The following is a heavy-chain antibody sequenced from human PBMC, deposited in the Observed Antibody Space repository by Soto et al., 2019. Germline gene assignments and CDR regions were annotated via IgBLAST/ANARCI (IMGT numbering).Heavy chain of an antibody. V-gene: IGHV1-46*01. J-gene: IGHJ5*02. CDR3: ARTLAAAWFDP. D-gene: IGHD6-13*01. CDR2: INPSGGST. CDR1: GYTFTSYY. Sequence: ASVKVSCKASGYTFTSYYMHWVRQAPGQGLEWMGIINPSGGSTSYAQKLQGRVTMTRDTSTSTVYMELSSVTAADTAVYYCARTLAAAWFDPWGQGTLVTVSS.